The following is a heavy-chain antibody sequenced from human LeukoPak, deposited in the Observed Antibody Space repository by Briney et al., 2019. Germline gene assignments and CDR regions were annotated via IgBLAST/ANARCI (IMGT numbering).Heavy chain of an antibody. CDR3: ARADYYGSGSYGPFDY. CDR1: GGSISSGGHS. D-gene: IGHD3-10*01. CDR2: IYHSGST. J-gene: IGHJ4*02. V-gene: IGHV4-30-2*01. Sequence: PSETLSLTCAVSGGSISSGGHSWSWIRQPPGKGLEWIGYIYHSGSTYYNPSLKSRVTISVDRSKNQLSLKLSSVTAADTAVYYCARADYYGSGSYGPFDYWGQGTLVTVSS.